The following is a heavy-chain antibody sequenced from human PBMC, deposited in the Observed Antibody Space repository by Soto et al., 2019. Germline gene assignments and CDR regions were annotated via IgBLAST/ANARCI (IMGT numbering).Heavy chain of an antibody. CDR1: GGTFSSYA. V-gene: IGHV1-69*01. CDR3: ARVKAAADLYYYYRMDF. CDR2: IIPIFGTA. D-gene: IGHD6-13*01. J-gene: IGHJ6*02. Sequence: QVQLVQSGAEVKKPGSSVKVSCKASGGTFSSYAISWVRQAPRQGLEWMGGIIPIFGTADYAQKFQGRVTITADESTSTAYMDLSSLGSVDAVVYYWARVKAAADLYYYYRMDFWAQGTTATASS.